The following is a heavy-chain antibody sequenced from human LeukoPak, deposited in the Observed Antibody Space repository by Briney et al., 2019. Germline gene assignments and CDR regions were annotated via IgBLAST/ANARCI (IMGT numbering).Heavy chain of an antibody. J-gene: IGHJ4*02. CDR2: ISGSGGST. CDR1: GFTFSSYW. CDR3: AKPEYCSSTSCPLY. Sequence: GGSLRLSCAASGFTFSSYWMSWVRQAPGKGLEWVSAISGSGGSTYYADSVKGRFTISRDNSKNTLYLQMNSLRAEDTAVYYCAKPEYCSSTSCPLYWGQGTLVTVSS. D-gene: IGHD2-2*01. V-gene: IGHV3-23*01.